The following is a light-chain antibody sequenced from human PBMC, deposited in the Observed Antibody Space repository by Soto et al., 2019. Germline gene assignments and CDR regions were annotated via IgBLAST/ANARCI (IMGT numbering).Light chain of an antibody. Sequence: EIVLTQSPATLSLSPGERATLSCRASQSVSSYLAWYQQKPGQAPRLLIYDATNRATGIPARFSGSGSGTDFTLTISSLEPEDFAVYYCQQRTYCPPTFGGGNKVEIK. CDR3: QQRTYCPPT. J-gene: IGKJ4*01. CDR2: DAT. V-gene: IGKV3-11*01. CDR1: QSVSSY.